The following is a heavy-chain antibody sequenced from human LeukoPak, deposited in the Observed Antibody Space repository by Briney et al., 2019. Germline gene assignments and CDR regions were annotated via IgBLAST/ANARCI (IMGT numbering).Heavy chain of an antibody. CDR1: GYTFTGYY. Sequence: ASVKVSFKASGYTFTGYYMHWVRQAPGQGLEWMGWINPNSGGTNYAQKFQGRVTMTRDTSISTAYMELSRLRSDDTAVYYCAREEQLVQIAFDIWGQGTMVTVSS. J-gene: IGHJ3*02. V-gene: IGHV1-2*02. D-gene: IGHD6-13*01. CDR2: INPNSGGT. CDR3: AREEQLVQIAFDI.